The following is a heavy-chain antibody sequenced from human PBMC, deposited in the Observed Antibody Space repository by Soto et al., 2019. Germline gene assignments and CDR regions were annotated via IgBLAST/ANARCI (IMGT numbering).Heavy chain of an antibody. D-gene: IGHD2-15*01. CDR3: VRTSLVVAAATREDY. CDR2: ISSNGSST. J-gene: IGHJ4*02. Sequence: SLRLSCSASGFTFSSYVMHCVRQAPGKGLEYVSAISSNGSSTSYAGSVKGRFTISRDNAKNTLYLQMNSLRAEDTAVYYCVRTSLVVAAATREDYWGQGTLVTVSS. V-gene: IGHV3-64*04. CDR1: GFTFSSYV.